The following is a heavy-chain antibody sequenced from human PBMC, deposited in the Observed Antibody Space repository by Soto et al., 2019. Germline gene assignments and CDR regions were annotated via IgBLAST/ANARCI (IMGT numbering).Heavy chain of an antibody. J-gene: IGHJ6*02. V-gene: IGHV3-30-3*01. CDR1: GFTFSSYG. D-gene: IGHD3-10*01. CDR2: ISSDGSDK. CDR3: ARDRLYGAGLIDV. Sequence: QVQLVESGGGVVQPGRSLRLSCAASGFTFSSYGMHWVRQAPGKGLEWVAVISSDGSDKYYADSVKGRFTISRDNSKNTLYVQLNRMRAEDTALYYFARDRLYGAGLIDVWGQGTTVTVS.